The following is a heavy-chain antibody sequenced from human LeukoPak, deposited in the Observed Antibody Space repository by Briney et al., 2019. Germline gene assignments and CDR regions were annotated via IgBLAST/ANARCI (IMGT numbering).Heavy chain of an antibody. J-gene: IGHJ6*02. CDR1: GGSISSYY. Sequence: KPSETLSLTCTVSGGSISSYYWSWIRQPPGKGLEWIGYIYYSGSTNYNPSLKSRVTISVDTSKNQFSLKLSSVTAADTAVYYCARRLRDRRSDYYYGMDVWGQGTTVTVSS. V-gene: IGHV4-59*01. D-gene: IGHD4-17*01. CDR3: ARRLRDRRSDYYYGMDV. CDR2: IYYSGST.